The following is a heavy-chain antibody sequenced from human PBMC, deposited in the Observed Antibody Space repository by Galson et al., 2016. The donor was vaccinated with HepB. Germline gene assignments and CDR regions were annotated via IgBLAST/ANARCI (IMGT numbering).Heavy chain of an antibody. J-gene: IGHJ4*02. CDR2: INSDGSTI. CDR3: ARGKELIDPLDY. V-gene: IGHV3-74*01. Sequence: SLRLSCAASGFTFSSYAMHWVRQAPGKGLVWVSRINSDGSTISYVDSVKGRFTFSRDNAKNKLYLQMNSLRAEDTAVYYCARGKELIDPLDYWGQGKLVTVSS. D-gene: IGHD2/OR15-2a*01. CDR1: GFTFSSYA.